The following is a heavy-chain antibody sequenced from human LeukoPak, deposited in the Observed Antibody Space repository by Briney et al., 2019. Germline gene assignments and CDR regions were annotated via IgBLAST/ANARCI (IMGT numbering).Heavy chain of an antibody. CDR3: ARGHCSSTSRHFDI. V-gene: IGHV4-34*01. CDR2: INHSGST. D-gene: IGHD2-2*01. CDR1: GGSFRGYY. Sequence: PSETLSLTCAVYGGSFRGYYWSWIRQPPGKGLEWIGEINHSGSTNYNPSLKSRVTISVDTSKNQFSLKLSSVTAADTAVYYCARGHCSSTSRHFDIWGQGTMVTVSS. J-gene: IGHJ3*02.